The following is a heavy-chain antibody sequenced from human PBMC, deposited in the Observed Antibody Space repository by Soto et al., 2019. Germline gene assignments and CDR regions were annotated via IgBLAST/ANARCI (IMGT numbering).Heavy chain of an antibody. CDR1: GGSFTGHF. CDR2: VSHSGNT. D-gene: IGHD5-18*01. Sequence: PSETLSLTCTVSGGSFTGHFWSWVRQPPGKGLEWIGEVSHSGNTKYYPSLRSRVTLSVDSSKNQISLALTSVTAADTAVYYCVRALRHTAMVYPWFDPWGQGTLVTVSS. V-gene: IGHV4-34*01. J-gene: IGHJ5*02. CDR3: VRALRHTAMVYPWFDP.